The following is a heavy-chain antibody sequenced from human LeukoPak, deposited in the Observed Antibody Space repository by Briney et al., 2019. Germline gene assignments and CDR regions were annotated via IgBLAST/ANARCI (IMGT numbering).Heavy chain of an antibody. CDR2: ISSSGSTI. CDR1: GFTFSDYY. D-gene: IGHD5-18*01. CDR3: ASAGRYSYGATWVDY. V-gene: IGHV3-11*01. Sequence: GGSLRLFCAASGFTFSDYYMSWVRHAPGKGLEWVSYISSSGSTIYYADSVKGRFTISRDNAKNSLYLQMNSLRAEDTAVYYCASAGRYSYGATWVDYWGQGTLVTVSS. J-gene: IGHJ4*02.